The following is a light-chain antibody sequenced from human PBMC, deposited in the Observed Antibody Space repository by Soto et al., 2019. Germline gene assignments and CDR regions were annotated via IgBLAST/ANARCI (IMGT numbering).Light chain of an antibody. J-gene: IGKJ4*01. CDR3: QEENHWHPVT. Sequence: EIVMTQSPATLSVSPGERATLSCRASQSVSNKLAWYQQKPGQAPRLLIYGASTRATGIPARFSGSGSGTEFSLTISSLQYEYFAVYYCQEENHWHPVTFGGGTKVEIK. V-gene: IGKV3-15*01. CDR1: QSVSNK. CDR2: GAS.